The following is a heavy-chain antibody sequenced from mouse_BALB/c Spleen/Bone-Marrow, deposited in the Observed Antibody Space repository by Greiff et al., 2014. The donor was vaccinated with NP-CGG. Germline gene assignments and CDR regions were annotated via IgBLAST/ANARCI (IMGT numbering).Heavy chain of an antibody. CDR2: INPYNGAT. D-gene: IGHD2-1*01. Sequence: EVQLQQSGPELVKVGASVKISCKASGYSFSGYYMHWVKQSHVKSLEWIGRINPYNGATAYNQNFKDKASLTVDKSSSTAYMEHHNLTTETSAVYAVARGAGNNPDYYAMDYWGQGTSVTVSS. V-gene: IGHV1-31*01. J-gene: IGHJ4*01. CDR1: GYSFSGYY. CDR3: ARGAGNNPDYYAMDY.